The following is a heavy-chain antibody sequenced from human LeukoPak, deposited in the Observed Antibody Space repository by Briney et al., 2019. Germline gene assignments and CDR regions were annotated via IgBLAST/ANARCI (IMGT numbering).Heavy chain of an antibody. J-gene: IGHJ4*02. D-gene: IGHD5-24*01. CDR1: GFTFSSYA. CDR3: AREVRDGYNRAFDY. Sequence: GGSLRLSCAASGFTFSSYAMHWVHQAPGKGLEWVAVISYDGSNKYYADSVKGRFTISRDNSKNTLYLQMNSLRAEDTAVYYCAREVRDGYNRAFDYWGQGTLVTVSS. CDR2: ISYDGSNK. V-gene: IGHV3-30*14.